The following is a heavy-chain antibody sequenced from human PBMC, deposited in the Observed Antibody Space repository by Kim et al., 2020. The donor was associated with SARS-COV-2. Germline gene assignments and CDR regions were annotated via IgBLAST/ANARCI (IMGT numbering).Heavy chain of an antibody. CDR2: TGGGGAST. Sequence: GGSLRLSCAASGFSFSSFAMSWVRQAPGKGLEWVSSTGGGGASTYYADSVKGRFTISRDNSKNTLYLQMNSLRAEDTALYFCAKASSGSHRGEFDYWGLGTLVTVSS. D-gene: IGHD3-10*01. J-gene: IGHJ4*02. CDR1: GFSFSSFA. CDR3: AKASSGSHRGEFDY. V-gene: IGHV3-23*01.